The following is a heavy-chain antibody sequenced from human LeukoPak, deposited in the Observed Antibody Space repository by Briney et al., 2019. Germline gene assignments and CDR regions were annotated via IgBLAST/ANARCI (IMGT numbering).Heavy chain of an antibody. CDR2: IYYSGST. J-gene: IGHJ4*02. D-gene: IGHD4-11*01. CDR3: ARDAVTTYDYFDY. Sequence: SETLSLTCTVSGGSISSSSYYWGWIRQSPGKGLEWIGSIYYSGSTYYNPSLKSRVIISVDTSKNQFSLKLSSVTAADTAVYYCARDAVTTYDYFDYWGQGTPVTVSS. CDR1: GGSISSSSYY. V-gene: IGHV4-39*07.